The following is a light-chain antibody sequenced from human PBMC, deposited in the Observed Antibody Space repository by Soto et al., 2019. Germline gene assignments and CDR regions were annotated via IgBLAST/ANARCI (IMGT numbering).Light chain of an antibody. CDR1: QSDLYSSNNKNY. J-gene: IGKJ4*01. CDR3: QQYYSTPRT. CDR2: WAS. Sequence: DIVMTQSPDSLAVSLGERATINCKSSQSDLYSSNNKNYLAWYQQKPGQPPKLRIYWASTRESGVPDRFSGSGSGTDFPLTISTLQAEDVAVYYCQQYYSTPRTFGGGTKVEIK. V-gene: IGKV4-1*01.